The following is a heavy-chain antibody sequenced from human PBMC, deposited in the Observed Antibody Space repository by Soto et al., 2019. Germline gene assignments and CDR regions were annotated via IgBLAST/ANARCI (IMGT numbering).Heavy chain of an antibody. Sequence: GGSLRHSCAASGFTFSGSAMHWVRQASGKGLEWVGRIRSKPNNYATAYGASVKGRFTISRDDSKNTAYLQMNSLNTEDTAVYYCSRQASDFWSGKPQYYMDVWGKGTTVTVSS. CDR2: IRSKPNNYAT. D-gene: IGHD3-3*01. CDR3: SRQASDFWSGKPQYYMDV. V-gene: IGHV3-73*01. J-gene: IGHJ6*03. CDR1: GFTFSGSA.